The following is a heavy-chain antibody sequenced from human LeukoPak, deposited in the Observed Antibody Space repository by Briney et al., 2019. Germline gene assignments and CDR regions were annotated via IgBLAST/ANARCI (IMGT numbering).Heavy chain of an antibody. CDR1: GYTFTSYY. Sequence: GASVKVSCKASGYTFTSYYMHWVRQASGQGLEWMGIINPSGGSTSYAQKFQGRVTMTRDTSTSTVYMELSSLRSEDTAVYYCARDPLLRRDAFDIWGQGTMVTVSS. J-gene: IGHJ3*02. CDR3: ARDPLLRRDAFDI. D-gene: IGHD1-26*01. V-gene: IGHV1-46*01. CDR2: INPSGGST.